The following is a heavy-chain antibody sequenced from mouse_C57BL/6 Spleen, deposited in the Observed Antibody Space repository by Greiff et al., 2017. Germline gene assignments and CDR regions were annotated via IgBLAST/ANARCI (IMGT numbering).Heavy chain of an antibody. CDR3: ARYDYDGEGYARDY. J-gene: IGHJ4*01. V-gene: IGHV1-81*01. D-gene: IGHD2-4*01. Sequence: QVQLQQSGAELARPGASVKLSCKASGYTFTSYGISWVKQRTGQGLEWIGEIYPRSGNTYYNEKFKGKATLTADKSSSTAYMELRSLTSEDSAVYFCARYDYDGEGYARDYWGQGTSVTVSS. CDR1: GYTFTSYG. CDR2: IYPRSGNT.